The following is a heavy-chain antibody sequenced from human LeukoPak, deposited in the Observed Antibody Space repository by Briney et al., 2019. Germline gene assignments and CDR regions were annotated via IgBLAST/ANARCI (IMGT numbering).Heavy chain of an antibody. CDR1: GGSFSGYY. CDR3: ARGIAAAAMGAFDI. CDR2: INHSGST. V-gene: IGHV4-34*01. D-gene: IGHD6-13*01. J-gene: IGHJ3*02. Sequence: SETLSLTCAVYGGSFSGYYWSWIRQPPGKGLEWIGEINHSGSTNYNPSLKSRVTISVDTSKNQFSLKLSSVTAADTAVYYCARGIAAAAMGAFDIWGQGTMVTVPS.